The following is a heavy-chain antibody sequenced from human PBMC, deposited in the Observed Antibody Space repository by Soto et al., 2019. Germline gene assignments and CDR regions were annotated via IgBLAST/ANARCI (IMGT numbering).Heavy chain of an antibody. J-gene: IGHJ4*02. CDR1: GYTFSSYG. V-gene: IGHV1-18*01. Sequence: QVQLVQSGAEVKKPGASVKVSCKAYGYTFSSYGLSWVRQAPGQGLEWMGWISAYSGNTVYTQRFKGRLTMATDTXXXXXXXXXXXXXXXXXXXXXXXXXXXXXXXXXDYWGQGTLVTVSS. CDR3: XXXXXXXXXXXDY. CDR2: ISAYSGNT.